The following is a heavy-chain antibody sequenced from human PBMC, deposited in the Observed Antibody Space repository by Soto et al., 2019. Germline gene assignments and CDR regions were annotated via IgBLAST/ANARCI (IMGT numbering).Heavy chain of an antibody. D-gene: IGHD1-7*01. CDR2: TYYRSRWYN. J-gene: IGHJ6*03. V-gene: IGHV6-1*01. Sequence: LSSTCAFTVVLDSRTSAAWYEIKLSPSRGLEWLARTYYRSRWYNDYAVSVRSRITVNPDTSKNQFSLQLTSVTPEDTAVYYCAGTTSQQWYCMDVWGKGTTVTVSS. CDR1: VVLDSRTSAA. CDR3: AGTTSQQWYCMDV.